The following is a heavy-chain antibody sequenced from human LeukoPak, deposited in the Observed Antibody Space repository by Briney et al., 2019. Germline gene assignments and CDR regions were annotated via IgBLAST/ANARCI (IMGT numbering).Heavy chain of an antibody. V-gene: IGHV3-30*02. Sequence: GGSLRLSCAASGFTFSSYGMHWVRQAPGKGLEWVAFIRYDGSNKYYADSVKGRFTISRDNSKNTLYLRMNSLRAEDTAVYYCAKDDRFLLGWFDPWGQGTLVTVSS. CDR2: IRYDGSNK. J-gene: IGHJ5*02. CDR1: GFTFSSYG. D-gene: IGHD3-22*01. CDR3: AKDDRFLLGWFDP.